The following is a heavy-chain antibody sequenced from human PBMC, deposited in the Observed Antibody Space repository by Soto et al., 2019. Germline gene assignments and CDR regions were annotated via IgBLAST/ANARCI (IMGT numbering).Heavy chain of an antibody. CDR2: ISGSGGST. CDR1: GFTFSSYA. J-gene: IGHJ3*02. D-gene: IGHD2-2*01. V-gene: IGHV3-23*01. CDR3: AKDQSRGSDIVVVPTIMGAFDI. Sequence: GGSLRLSCAASGFTFSSYAMSWVRQAPGKGLEWVSAISGSGGSTYYADSVKGRFTISRDNSKNTLYLQMNSLRAEDTAVYYCAKDQSRGSDIVVVPTIMGAFDIWGQGTMVTVSS.